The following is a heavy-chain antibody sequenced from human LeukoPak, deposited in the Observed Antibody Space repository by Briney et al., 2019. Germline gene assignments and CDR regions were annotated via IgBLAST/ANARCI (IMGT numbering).Heavy chain of an antibody. Sequence: SETLSLTCILDARSLSSYYWSWIRQPPGEGLEWTGYVYTSASTNYTHSLKRLLAISTDTTKTHFSLKLSSVTAADTAVYYCARHALQGNYVPFDYWGQGTLVTVSS. D-gene: IGHD1-7*01. J-gene: IGHJ4*02. CDR1: ARSLSSYY. CDR2: VYTSAST. V-gene: IGHV4-4*09. CDR3: ARHALQGNYVPFDY.